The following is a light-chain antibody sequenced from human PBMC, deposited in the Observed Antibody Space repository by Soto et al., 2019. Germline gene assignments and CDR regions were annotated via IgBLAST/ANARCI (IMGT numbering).Light chain of an antibody. Sequence: EIVLTQSPGPLSLSPGERATLSCRASQRVSSSYLAWYQQKPGQAPRLLIYDASSRATGIPDRFSGSGSGTDFTLTISRLEPEDFAVYFCQQYGSSPYTLGQGTKLQIK. V-gene: IGKV3-20*01. J-gene: IGKJ2*01. CDR1: QRVSSSY. CDR2: DAS. CDR3: QQYGSSPYT.